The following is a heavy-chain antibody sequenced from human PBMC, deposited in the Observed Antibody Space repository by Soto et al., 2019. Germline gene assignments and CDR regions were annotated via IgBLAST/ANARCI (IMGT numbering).Heavy chain of an antibody. CDR3: ARDYRGTSAY. Sequence: QVQLVESGGGVVQPGRSLRLSCATSGFTFSNYGLHWVRQAPGKGLERVAAIWYDGSDKYYADSGKGRFTVSRDNSKNTLYMQINSMRAEDTAVYYCARDYRGTSAYWGQGTLVTVSS. CDR2: IWYDGSDK. D-gene: IGHD2-15*01. J-gene: IGHJ4*02. V-gene: IGHV3-33*01. CDR1: GFTFSNYG.